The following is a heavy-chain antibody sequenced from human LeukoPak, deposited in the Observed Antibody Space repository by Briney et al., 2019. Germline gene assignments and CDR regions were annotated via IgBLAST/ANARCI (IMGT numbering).Heavy chain of an antibody. CDR3: AGRGSNSGTFDI. D-gene: IGHD4-23*01. J-gene: IGHJ3*02. V-gene: IGHV4-39*01. CDR2: IYYSGST. CDR1: GGSISSYY. Sequence: SETLSLTCTVSGGSISSYYWGWIRQPPGKGLEWIGSIYYSGSTYYNPSLKSRVTISVDTSKNQFSLNLASLTAADTALYYCAGRGSNSGTFDIWGPGTFVTVSS.